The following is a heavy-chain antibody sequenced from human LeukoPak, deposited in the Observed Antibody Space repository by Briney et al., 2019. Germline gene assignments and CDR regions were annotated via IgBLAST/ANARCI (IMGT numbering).Heavy chain of an antibody. CDR3: AAQGRGYYGSGSYYDY. V-gene: IGHV4-59*08. J-gene: IGHJ4*02. CDR1: GGSISSYY. D-gene: IGHD3-10*01. CDR2: IYYSGST. Sequence: SETLSLTCTVSGGSISSYYWSWIRQPPGKGLEWIGYIYYSGSTNYNPSLKSRVTISVDTSKNQFSLKLSSVTAAVTAVYYCAAQGRGYYGSGSYYDYWGQGTLVTVSS.